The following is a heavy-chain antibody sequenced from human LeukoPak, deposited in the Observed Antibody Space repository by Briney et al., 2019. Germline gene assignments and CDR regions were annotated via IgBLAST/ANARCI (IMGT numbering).Heavy chain of an antibody. V-gene: IGHV4-38-2*02. CDR1: SYFIDNGYY. CDR3: ARQEFGSSWSPPEYFDL. CDR2: IYHSGNT. J-gene: IGHJ2*01. Sequence: PSETLSLTCSVSSYFIDNGYYWGWIRPTPGKGLEWIGSIYHSGNTYYNPSLKSRVTILVDTSKNQFSLNLTSVTAADTAVYYCARQEFGSSWSPPEYFDLWGRGTLATVSS. D-gene: IGHD6-19*01.